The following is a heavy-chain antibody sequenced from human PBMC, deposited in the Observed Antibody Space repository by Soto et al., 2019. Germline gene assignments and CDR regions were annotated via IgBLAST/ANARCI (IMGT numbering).Heavy chain of an antibody. CDR1: GSSFTSYW. CDR2: IDPSGSYV. CDR3: ASGYTYGHFDY. J-gene: IGHJ4*02. Sequence: PGESLKISCEASGSSFTSYWISWVRQMPGKGLEWMGRIDPSGSYVNYSPSFQGHVTISADRSINTVYLQWSSLRASDTAMYFCASGYTYGHFDYWGQGALVTVSS. V-gene: IGHV5-10-1*01. D-gene: IGHD5-18*01.